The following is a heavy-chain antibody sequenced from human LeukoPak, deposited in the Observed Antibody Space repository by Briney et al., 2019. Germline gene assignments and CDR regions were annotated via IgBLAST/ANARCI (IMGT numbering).Heavy chain of an antibody. D-gene: IGHD3-22*01. V-gene: IGHV4-59*01. CDR3: GREHYDVGGGYYYDGAFDI. Sequence: SETLSLTCTVSGDSISSYYWTWIRQPPGKGLEWIGYIHYTGNTKYSPSLKSRVTISEDTSNNRSFLKLTSVTATDAAVYCSGREHYDVGGGYYYDGAFDIWGQGTMVTVSS. J-gene: IGHJ3*02. CDR2: IHYTGNT. CDR1: GDSISSYY.